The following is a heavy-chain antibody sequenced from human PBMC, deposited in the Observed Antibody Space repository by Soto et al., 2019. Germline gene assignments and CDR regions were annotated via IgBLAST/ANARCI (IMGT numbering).Heavy chain of an antibody. CDR2: IYDSGST. V-gene: IGHV4-59*01. CDR1: GGSISTYN. D-gene: IGHD7-27*01. J-gene: IGHJ4*02. Sequence: SETLSLTCTVSGGSISTYNWNWIRQPPGKGLEWVGNIYDSGSTNYNSSLTSRVTIAVDTSKNRVSLNLTSLAAADTAIYYCARANWYSEYWGQGTLVTVSS. CDR3: ARANWYSEY.